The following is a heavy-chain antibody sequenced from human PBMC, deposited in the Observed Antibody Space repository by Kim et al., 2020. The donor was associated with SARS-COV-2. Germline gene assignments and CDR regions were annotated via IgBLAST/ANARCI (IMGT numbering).Heavy chain of an antibody. D-gene: IGHD1-1*01. CDR3: AKDYPEARLLGTPASFFDH. Sequence: GGSLRLSCVASDFTFSDYAMSWVRQAPGKGLEWVSGIIGTGDDTHLADSVKGRFTISRDNSRSTLYLQMNSLRIEDTAIYYCAKDYPEARLLGTPASFFDHWGQGILVTVSS. CDR2: IIGTGDDT. CDR1: DFTFSDYA. V-gene: IGHV3-23*01. J-gene: IGHJ4*02.